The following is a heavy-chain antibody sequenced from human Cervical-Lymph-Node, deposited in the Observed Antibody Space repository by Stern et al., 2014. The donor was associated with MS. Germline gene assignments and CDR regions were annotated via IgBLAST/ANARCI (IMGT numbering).Heavy chain of an antibody. CDR3: ARHVQGFDY. CDR1: GYSFTIYY. Sequence: VQLVQSGAEVKKPGESLKISCKLSGYSFTIYYIAWVRQMPGKGLEWMGVIYPYDSDTTYSPSFQGQVTISADKSITTAYLQWSSLRASDTAMYHCARHVQGFDYWGQGTLVTVSS. CDR2: IYPYDSDT. V-gene: IGHV5-51*01. J-gene: IGHJ4*02.